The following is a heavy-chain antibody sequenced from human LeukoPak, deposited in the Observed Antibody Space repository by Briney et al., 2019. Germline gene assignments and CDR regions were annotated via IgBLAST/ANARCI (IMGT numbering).Heavy chain of an antibody. Sequence: PGGSLRLSCAASGFTFTSYTMNWVRQAPGKGLEWVSYITSSSSTIYYADSVKDRFTMSIDNAENSLYLQMNSLRAEDTAVYYCARNFDSWGQGTLVTVSS. D-gene: IGHD2/OR15-2a*01. J-gene: IGHJ4*02. V-gene: IGHV3-48*01. CDR1: GFTFTSYT. CDR2: ITSSSSTI. CDR3: ARNFDS.